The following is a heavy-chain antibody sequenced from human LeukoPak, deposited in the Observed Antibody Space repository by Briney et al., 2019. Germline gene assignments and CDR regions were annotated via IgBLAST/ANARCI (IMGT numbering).Heavy chain of an antibody. CDR1: GGTFSSYA. CDR3: AREVRSVMVRGVIIPPYYYYYGMDV. D-gene: IGHD3-10*01. V-gene: IGHV1-69*13. Sequence: GASVKVSCKASGGTFSSYAISWVRQAPGQGLEWMGGIIPIFGTANYAQKFQGRVTITADESTSTAYMELSSLRSEDTAVYYCAREVRSVMVRGVIIPPYYYYYGMDVWGQGTTVTVSS. CDR2: IIPIFGTA. J-gene: IGHJ6*02.